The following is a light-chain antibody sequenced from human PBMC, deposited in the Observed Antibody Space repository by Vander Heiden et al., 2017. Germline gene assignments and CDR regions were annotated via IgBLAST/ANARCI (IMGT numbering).Light chain of an antibody. Sequence: DIQMTQPPSTLSASVGDRVTITCRASQSISTWVAWYQQKSGKAPKLLIYKASSLESEVPSRFSASGSETEFTFTISSLQPDDFATYYCQQYKTSSGTFGQGTKVEVK. CDR1: QSISTW. V-gene: IGKV1-5*03. CDR2: KAS. J-gene: IGKJ1*01. CDR3: QQYKTSSGT.